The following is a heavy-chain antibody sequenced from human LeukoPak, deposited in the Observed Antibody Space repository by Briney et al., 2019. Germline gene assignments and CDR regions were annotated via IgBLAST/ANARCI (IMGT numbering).Heavy chain of an antibody. Sequence: GGSLRLSCAASGFTFNTYGMSWVRQAPGKGLEWVSTISVSGGTTYYADSVKGRFTISRDNSKNTLYLQMNSLRTEDTSIYYCAKDLGHPSSSTREKPFDYWGQGTLVTVSS. CDR1: GFTFNTYG. J-gene: IGHJ4*02. CDR3: AKDLGHPSSSTREKPFDY. CDR2: ISVSGGTT. V-gene: IGHV3-23*01. D-gene: IGHD6-6*01.